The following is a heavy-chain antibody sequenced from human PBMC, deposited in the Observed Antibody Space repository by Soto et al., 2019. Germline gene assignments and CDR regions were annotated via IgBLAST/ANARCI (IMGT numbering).Heavy chain of an antibody. CDR2: ISYDGSDK. Sequence: VGSLRLSCAASGFTFSSYGMHWVRQAPGKGLEWVAVISYDGSDKYYADSVKGRFTVSRDNSKNTLYLQMNSLKAEDTAVYYCTKVPRPVTVFGLFDSWGQGALVTVSS. D-gene: IGHD3-3*01. CDR1: GFTFSSYG. J-gene: IGHJ4*02. CDR3: TKVPRPVTVFGLFDS. V-gene: IGHV3-30*18.